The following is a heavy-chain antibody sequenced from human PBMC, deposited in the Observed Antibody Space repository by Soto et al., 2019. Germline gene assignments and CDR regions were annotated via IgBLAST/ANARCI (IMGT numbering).Heavy chain of an antibody. D-gene: IGHD6-19*01. CDR1: GDTYSSYA. Sequence: SSLNVDCKASGDTYSSYAISWVRQTTEQGLEWMGGIIPIFGTANYAQKFQGRVTITADESTSTAYMELSSLRSEDTAVYYCARSIAVAVFSYYYYGMDVWGQGTTVTVSS. CDR2: IIPIFGTA. V-gene: IGHV1-69*13. CDR3: ARSIAVAVFSYYYYGMDV. J-gene: IGHJ6*02.